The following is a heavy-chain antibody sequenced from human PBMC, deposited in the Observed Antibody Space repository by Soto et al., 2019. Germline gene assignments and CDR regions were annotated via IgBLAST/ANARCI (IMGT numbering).Heavy chain of an antibody. CDR2: IAYDGNEK. V-gene: IGHV3-30*18. D-gene: IGHD1-26*01. Sequence: QVQLVESGGGVVQPGTSLRLSCAASGFTFKTHAMHWVRQAPGKGLEWMAVIAYDGNEKFYADSVKGRFTISRDNSKNALYLQINPLRNETTAVYYCGKDVGDYVPYYYGVDVWGQGTTVTVSS. CDR3: GKDVGDYVPYYYGVDV. J-gene: IGHJ6*02. CDR1: GFTFKTHA.